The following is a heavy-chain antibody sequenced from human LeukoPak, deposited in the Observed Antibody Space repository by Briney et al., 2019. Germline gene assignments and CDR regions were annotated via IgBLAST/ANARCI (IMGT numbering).Heavy chain of an antibody. Sequence: GASVKVSCKASGYTFTSYGISWVRQAPGQGLEWMGWISAYNGNTNYAQKLQGRVTMTTDTSTSTAYMELRSLGSDDTAVYYCARAMVRFTTYYYYMDVWGKGTTVTVSS. CDR3: ARAMVRFTTYYYYMDV. D-gene: IGHD3-3*01. J-gene: IGHJ6*03. CDR2: ISAYNGNT. V-gene: IGHV1-18*01. CDR1: GYTFTSYG.